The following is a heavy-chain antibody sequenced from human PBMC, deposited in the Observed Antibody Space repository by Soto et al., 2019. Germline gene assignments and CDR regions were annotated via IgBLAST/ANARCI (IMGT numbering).Heavy chain of an antibody. CDR3: ARQPYDSRGYYYGT. CDR2: MYSRGNT. CDR1: GGSISSANYY. J-gene: IGHJ5*02. Sequence: QLRLQESGPGLVKPSETLSLTCTVSGGSISSANYYWGWIRQPPGKGLEWIGSMYSRGNTYYNPSLKSRVTVSVDTSKNHFSLKLSSVTAADTAVYYCARQPYDSRGYYYGTWGQGALVTVSS. V-gene: IGHV4-39*01. D-gene: IGHD3-22*01.